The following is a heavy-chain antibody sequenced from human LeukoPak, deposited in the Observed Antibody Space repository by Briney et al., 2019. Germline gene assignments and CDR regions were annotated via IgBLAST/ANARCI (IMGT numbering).Heavy chain of an antibody. CDR2: IYYSGST. CDR3: ARSLTIFGVVTD. V-gene: IGHV4-30-4*08. Sequence: SQTLSLTCTVSGGSIISGDYYWSWIRQPPGKGLEWIGYIYYSGSTYYNPSLKSRVTISVDTSKNQFSLKLSSVTAADTAVYYCARSLTIFGVVTDWGQGTLVTVSS. J-gene: IGHJ4*02. CDR1: GGSIISGDYY. D-gene: IGHD3-3*01.